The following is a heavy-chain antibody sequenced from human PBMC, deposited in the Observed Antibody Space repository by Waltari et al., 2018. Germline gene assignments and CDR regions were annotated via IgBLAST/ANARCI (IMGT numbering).Heavy chain of an antibody. CDR1: GGSFSGYS. J-gene: IGHJ6*02. CDR2: INHSGST. V-gene: IGHV4-34*01. Sequence: QVQLQQWGAGLLKPSETLSLTCAVYGGSFSGYSWSWIRQPPGKGLEWIGEINHSGSTNSNPALKSRVTISVDTSKNQFSLKRSSVTAADTAVYYCASWRRRRIAAAGKSYYYYYGMDVWGQGTTVTVSS. D-gene: IGHD6-13*01. CDR3: ASWRRRRIAAAGKSYYYYYGMDV.